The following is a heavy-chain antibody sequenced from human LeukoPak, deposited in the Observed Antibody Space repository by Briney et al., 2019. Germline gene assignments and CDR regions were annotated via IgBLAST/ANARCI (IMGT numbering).Heavy chain of an antibody. J-gene: IGHJ4*02. V-gene: IGHV3-74*01. CDR2: IKGDGIST. D-gene: IGHD3-3*01. Sequence: GGSLRLSCAASGFDFSSNWMHWVRHAPGQGLVWVSRIKGDGISTNYADSVKGRFTISRDIAKNTLYLQMNSLRAEDTGVYYCAKDHYWSIDYWGRGTLVTVSS. CDR3: AKDHYWSIDY. CDR1: GFDFSSNW.